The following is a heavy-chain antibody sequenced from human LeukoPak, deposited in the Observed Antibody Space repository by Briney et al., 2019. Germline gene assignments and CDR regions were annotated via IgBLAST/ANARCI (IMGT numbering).Heavy chain of an antibody. Sequence: PSETLSLTCAVDGGSFSDYYWSWIRQPPGKGLEWIGEINHSGSTNCNPSLKSRVTISVDTSKNQFSLKLSSVTAADTAVYYCARDSSGYYDYWGQGTLVTVSS. J-gene: IGHJ4*02. V-gene: IGHV4-34*01. CDR1: GGSFSDYY. D-gene: IGHD3-22*01. CDR3: ARDSSGYYDY. CDR2: INHSGST.